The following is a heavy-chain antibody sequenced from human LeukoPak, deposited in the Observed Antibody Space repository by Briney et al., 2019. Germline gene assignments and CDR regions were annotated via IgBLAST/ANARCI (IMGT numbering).Heavy chain of an antibody. CDR3: ARGRLAARLSGSVNWFDP. CDR1: GYTFTSYD. CDR2: MNPNSGNT. D-gene: IGHD6-6*01. V-gene: IGHV1-8*03. Sequence: ASVKVSCKASGYTFTSYDINWVRQATGQGLEWMGWMNPNSGNTGYAQKFQGRVTITRNTSISTAYMELSSLRSEDTAVYYCARGRLAARLSGSVNWFDPWGQGTLVTVSS. J-gene: IGHJ5*02.